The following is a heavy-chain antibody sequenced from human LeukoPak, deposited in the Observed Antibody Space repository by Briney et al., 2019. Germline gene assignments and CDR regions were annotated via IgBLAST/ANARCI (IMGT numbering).Heavy chain of an antibody. CDR3: ARDQTGITVAATGWFDP. V-gene: IGHV3-11*04. J-gene: IGHJ5*02. Sequence: GGSLRLSCAASGFTFSDDYMSWIRQAPGRGLEWVSYISNSGTTRYYADSVKGRFTISRDNAKNSLYLQMNSLRAEDTAVYYCARDQTGITVAATGWFDPWGQGTLVTVSS. CDR2: ISNSGTTR. CDR1: GFTFSDDY. D-gene: IGHD6-19*01.